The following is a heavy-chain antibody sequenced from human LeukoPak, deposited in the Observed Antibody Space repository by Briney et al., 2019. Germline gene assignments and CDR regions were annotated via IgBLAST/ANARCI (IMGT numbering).Heavy chain of an antibody. V-gene: IGHV4-39*01. D-gene: IGHD3-16*01. CDR1: GGSISSSSYY. CDR2: IYYSGST. Sequence: PSETLSLTCTVSGGSISSSSYYWGWIRQPPGKGLEWIGSIYYSGSTYYNPSLKSRVTISVDTSKNQFSLKLSSVTAADTAVYYCARLMRAWFDPWGQGTLVTVSS. CDR3: ARLMRAWFDP. J-gene: IGHJ5*02.